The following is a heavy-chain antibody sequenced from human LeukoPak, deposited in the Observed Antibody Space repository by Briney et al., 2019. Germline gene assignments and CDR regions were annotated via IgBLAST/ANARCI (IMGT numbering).Heavy chain of an antibody. CDR1: GGSISSSSYY. Sequence: SETLSLTCTVSGGSISSSSYYWGWIRQPPGKGLEWIGSIYYSGSTYYNPSLKSRVTISVDTSKNQFSLELSSVTAADTAVYYCASSTYYYDSSGYYSGGIDYWGQGTLVTVSS. CDR2: IYYSGST. J-gene: IGHJ4*02. D-gene: IGHD3-22*01. V-gene: IGHV4-39*01. CDR3: ASSTYYYDSSGYYSGGIDY.